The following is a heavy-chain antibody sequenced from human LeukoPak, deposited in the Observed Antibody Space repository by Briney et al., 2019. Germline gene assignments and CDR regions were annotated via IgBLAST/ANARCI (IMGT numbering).Heavy chain of an antibody. V-gene: IGHV3-9*03. D-gene: IGHD3-3*01. CDR2: ISWNSGSI. J-gene: IGHJ3*02. CDR1: GFTFDDYA. Sequence: PGRSLRLSCAASGFTFDDYAMHWVRQAPGKGLEWVSGISWNSGSIGYADSVKGRFTISRDNAKNSLYLQMNSLRAEDMALYYCAKDRRGEWDAFDIWGQGTMVTVSS. CDR3: AKDRRGEWDAFDI.